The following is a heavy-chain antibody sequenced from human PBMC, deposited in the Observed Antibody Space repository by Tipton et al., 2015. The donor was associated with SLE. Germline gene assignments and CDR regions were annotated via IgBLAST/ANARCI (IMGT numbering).Heavy chain of an antibody. Sequence: SLRLSCAASGFTFSDYYMSWIRQAPGKGLEWVSYISSSGSTIYYADSVKGRFTISRDNAKNSLYLQMNSLRAEDTAVYYCARRSAVPYDPFDYWGQGTLVTVSS. CDR3: ARRSAVPYDPFDY. CDR1: GFTFSDYY. V-gene: IGHV3-11*04. CDR2: ISSSGSTI. J-gene: IGHJ4*02. D-gene: IGHD5-12*01.